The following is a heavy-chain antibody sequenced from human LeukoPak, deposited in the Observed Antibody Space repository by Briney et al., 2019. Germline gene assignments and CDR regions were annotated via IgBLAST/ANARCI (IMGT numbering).Heavy chain of an antibody. D-gene: IGHD3-10*01. CDR3: ARPRGCNYGCFDY. V-gene: IGHV3-74*01. Sequence: GGSLRLSCAASGFTISNYWMHWVRQAPGKGLVWVSRINNDGSNTNYADSVEGRFTISRDNAKNTLYLQMNSLRAEDTAVYYCARPRGCNYGCFDYWGQGTLVTVSS. J-gene: IGHJ4*02. CDR1: GFTISNYW. CDR2: INNDGSNT.